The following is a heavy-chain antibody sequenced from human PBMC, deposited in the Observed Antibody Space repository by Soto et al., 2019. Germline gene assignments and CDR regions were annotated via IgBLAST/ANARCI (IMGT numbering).Heavy chain of an antibody. CDR2: IYPGDSDT. D-gene: IGHD2-8*01. V-gene: IGHV5-51*01. CDR3: ARPGQSASCTNGVCLSFDY. Sequence: EVQLVQSGAEVKKPGESLKISCKGSGYSFTSYWIGWVRQMPGKGLEWMGIIYPGDSDTRYSPSFQGQVTISADKSISTAYLQWSSLKASDTAMYYCARPGQSASCTNGVCLSFDYWGQGTLVTVSS. CDR1: GYSFTSYW. J-gene: IGHJ4*02.